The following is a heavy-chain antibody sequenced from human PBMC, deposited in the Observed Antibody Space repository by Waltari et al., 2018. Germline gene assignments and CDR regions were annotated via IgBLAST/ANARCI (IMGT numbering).Heavy chain of an antibody. CDR1: VTTFNDYY. J-gene: IGHJ4*02. V-gene: IGHV1-69-2*01. CDR2: VDPEDGDT. D-gene: IGHD2-21*02. Sequence: VQLVQSGAVVKTPGAPVQISWQASVTTFNDYYMHWVQQAPGKGLEWMGLVDPEDGDTIYAEKFQGRVTITADTSTDTAYMELSSLRSEDTAVYYCATAEGLSYWGQGTLVTVSS. CDR3: ATAEGLSY.